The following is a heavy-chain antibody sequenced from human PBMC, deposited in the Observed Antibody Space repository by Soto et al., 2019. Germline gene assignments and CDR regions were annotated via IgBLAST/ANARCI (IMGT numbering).Heavy chain of an antibody. CDR2: SYHSGNP. V-gene: IGHV4-4*02. Sequence: QVQLQESGPGLVKPSRTLSLICTVSRGSISSSDWWSWVRQPPGKGLEWIGESYHSGNPNYNPSLKCRITMSVDKSKNHFSLNVTSVTAANTAVYYCVTWCSTDFDIWGQWTLVIVSS. CDR1: RGSISSSDW. J-gene: IGHJ3*02. CDR3: VTWCSTDFDI. D-gene: IGHD2-8*02.